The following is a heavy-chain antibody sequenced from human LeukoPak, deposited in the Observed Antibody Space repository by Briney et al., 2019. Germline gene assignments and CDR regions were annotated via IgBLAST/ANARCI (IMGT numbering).Heavy chain of an antibody. Sequence: SETLSLTCTVSGGSISSYYWSWIRQPAGKGLEWIGRIYTSGSTNYNPSLKSRVTMSVDTSKNQFSLKLSSVTAADTAVYYCARDRSSSWYQHFPGYYYYYMDVWGKGTTVTVSS. V-gene: IGHV4-4*07. J-gene: IGHJ6*03. CDR3: ARDRSSSWYQHFPGYYYYYMDV. CDR2: IYTSGST. CDR1: GGSISSYY. D-gene: IGHD6-13*01.